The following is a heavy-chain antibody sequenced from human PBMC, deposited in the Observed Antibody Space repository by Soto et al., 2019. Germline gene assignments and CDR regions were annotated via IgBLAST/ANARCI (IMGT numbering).Heavy chain of an antibody. V-gene: IGHV6-1*01. CDR3: ARERAFLSEALDI. CDR1: GDIVFSNTAT. J-gene: IGHJ3*02. Sequence: SQTLSLTCAISGDIVFSNTATWNWIRQSPSRGLEWLGRTYYRSQWHNDYAESVKSRITINPDTSKNQFSLQLNSVTPEDTAVYYCARERAFLSEALDIWGRGTMVTV. CDR2: TYYRSQWHN.